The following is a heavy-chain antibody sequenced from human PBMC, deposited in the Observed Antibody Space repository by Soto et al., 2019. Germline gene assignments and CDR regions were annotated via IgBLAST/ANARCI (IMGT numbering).Heavy chain of an antibody. Sequence: LSLTCTVSGGSISSYYWSWIRQPAGKGLEWIGRIYASGSTNYNPSLKSRVTMSVDTSKNQFSLKLSSVTAADTAVYYCARDGVNDYGDYGLVDYWGQGTLVTVSS. CDR1: GGSISSYY. V-gene: IGHV4-4*07. J-gene: IGHJ4*02. D-gene: IGHD4-17*01. CDR2: IYASGST. CDR3: ARDGVNDYGDYGLVDY.